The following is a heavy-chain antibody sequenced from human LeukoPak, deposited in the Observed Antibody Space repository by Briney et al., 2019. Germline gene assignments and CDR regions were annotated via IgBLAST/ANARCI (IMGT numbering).Heavy chain of an antibody. CDR1: GYTFTGYY. J-gene: IGHJ6*03. D-gene: IGHD6-19*01. V-gene: IGHV1-2*02. CDR3: ARGISNSSGWWNYYYYYMDV. Sequence: GASVKVSCKASGYTFTGYYMHWVRQAPGQGLEWMGWINPNSGGTNYAQKFQGRVTMTRDTSISTAYMELSSLRSEDTAVYYCARGISNSSGWWNYYYYYMDVWGKGTTVTISS. CDR2: INPNSGGT.